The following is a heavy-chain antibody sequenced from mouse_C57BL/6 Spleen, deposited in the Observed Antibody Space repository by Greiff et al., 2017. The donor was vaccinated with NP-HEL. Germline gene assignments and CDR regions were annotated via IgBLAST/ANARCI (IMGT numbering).Heavy chain of an antibody. CDR2: IYPSDSET. Sequence: VQLQQSGAELVRPGSSVKLSCKASGYTFTSYWMDWVKQRPGQGLEWIGNIYPSDSETHYNQKFKDKATLTVDKSSSTAYMQLSSLTSEDTAVYYCTTLHGNYVGAMDYWGQGTSVTVSS. CDR1: GYTFTSYW. J-gene: IGHJ4*01. V-gene: IGHV1-61*01. CDR3: TTLHGNYVGAMDY. D-gene: IGHD2-1*01.